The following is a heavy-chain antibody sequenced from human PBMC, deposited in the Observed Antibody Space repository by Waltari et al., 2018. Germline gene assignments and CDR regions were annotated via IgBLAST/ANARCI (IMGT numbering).Heavy chain of an antibody. CDR2: IYYSGGT. V-gene: IGHV4-39*07. J-gene: IGHJ5*02. D-gene: IGHD2-2*01. CDR3: ARVQNIVVVPAAIVWFDP. CDR1: GGSISSSSYY. Sequence: QLQLQESGPGLVKPSETLSLTCTVSGGSISSSSYYWGWIRQPPGKGLEWIGSIYYSGGTYYNPSLKSRVTISVDTSKNQFSLKLSSVTAADTAVYYCARVQNIVVVPAAIVWFDPWGQGTLVTVSS.